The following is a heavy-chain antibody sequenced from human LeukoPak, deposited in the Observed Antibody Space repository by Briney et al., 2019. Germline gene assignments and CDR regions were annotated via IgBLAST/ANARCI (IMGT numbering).Heavy chain of an antibody. Sequence: PGGSLRLSCAASGFTFSNYNMNWVRQAPGKGLEWVSVTSSSSRYIYYADSVKGRFTISRDNAKNSLYLQMNSLRAEDTAVYYCARVSTTVSLAIDYWGQGTLVTVST. J-gene: IGHJ4*02. CDR3: ARVSTTVSLAIDY. CDR2: TSSSSRYI. D-gene: IGHD4-11*01. V-gene: IGHV3-21*06. CDR1: GFTFSNYN.